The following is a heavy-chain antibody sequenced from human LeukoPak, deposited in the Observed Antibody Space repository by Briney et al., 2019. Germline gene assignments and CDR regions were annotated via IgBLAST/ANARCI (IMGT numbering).Heavy chain of an antibody. CDR1: GGSISSSSYY. CDR2: IYYSGST. J-gene: IGHJ3*02. D-gene: IGHD3-16*01. V-gene: IGHV4-39*01. Sequence: SETLSLTCTVSGGSISSSSYYWGWIRQPPGKGLEWIGSIYYSGSTYYNPSLKSRVTISVDTSKNQFSLKLSSVAAADTAVYYCARQGGSPQAFDIWGQGTMVTVSS. CDR3: ARQGGSPQAFDI.